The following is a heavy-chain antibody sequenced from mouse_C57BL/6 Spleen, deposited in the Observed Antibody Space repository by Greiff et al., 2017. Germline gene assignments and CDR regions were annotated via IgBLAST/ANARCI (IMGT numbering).Heavy chain of an antibody. D-gene: IGHD2-4*01. J-gene: IGHJ3*01. CDR1: GFTFSSYA. V-gene: IGHV5-9-1*02. Sequence: EVQLVESGEGLVKPGGSLKLSCAASGFTFSSYAMSWVRQTPEKRLEWVAYISSGGDYIYYADTVKGRFTISGDKARNTLYLQMSSLKSEDTAMYYCTRGDYDGTAGWFAYWGQGTLVTVSA. CDR2: ISSGGDYI. CDR3: TRGDYDGTAGWFAY.